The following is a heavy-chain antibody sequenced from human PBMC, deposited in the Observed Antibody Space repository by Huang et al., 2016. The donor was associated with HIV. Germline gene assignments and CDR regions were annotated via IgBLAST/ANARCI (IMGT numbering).Heavy chain of an antibody. V-gene: IGHV1-69*01. CDR2: IIPLFRAP. CDR1: GGSFSDQI. CDR3: AMSLRYQYDSRSYWGRYFDY. J-gene: IGHJ4*02. Sequence: KKPGSSVKVSCQASGGSFSDQIISWVRQAPGQRLEWMGGIIPLFRAPAYAQEFKGRVTMTADESTATIYMELNSLTSEDTAVYYCAMSLRYQYDSRSYWGRYFDYWGQGTLVTVSS. D-gene: IGHD3-16*01.